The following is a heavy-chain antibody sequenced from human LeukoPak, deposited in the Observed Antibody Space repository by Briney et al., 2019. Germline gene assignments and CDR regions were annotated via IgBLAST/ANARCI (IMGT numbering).Heavy chain of an antibody. CDR2: IYYSGST. V-gene: IGHV4-59*01. J-gene: IGHJ4*02. Sequence: SETLSLTCTVSGGSISSYYWSWIRQPLGKGLEWTGYIYYSGSTNYNPSLKSRVTISVDTSKNQFSLKLSSVTAADTAVYYCASTTVITRIDYWGQGTLVTVSS. CDR3: ASTTVITRIDY. CDR1: GGSISSYY. D-gene: IGHD4-17*01.